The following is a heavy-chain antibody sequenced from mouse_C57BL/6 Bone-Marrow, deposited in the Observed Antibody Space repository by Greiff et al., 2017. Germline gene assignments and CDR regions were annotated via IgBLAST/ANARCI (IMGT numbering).Heavy chain of an antibody. Sequence: QVQLQQSGPELVKPGASVKISCKASGYSFTSYYIHWVKQRPGQGLEWIGWIYPGSGNTKYNEKFKGKATLTADTSSSTAYMQLSSLTSEDSAVSDCARDEGYYCYVFDYWGQGTTLTVSS. CDR3: ARDEGYYCYVFDY. D-gene: IGHD2-2*01. CDR2: IYPGSGNT. J-gene: IGHJ2*01. CDR1: GYSFTSYY. V-gene: IGHV1-66*01.